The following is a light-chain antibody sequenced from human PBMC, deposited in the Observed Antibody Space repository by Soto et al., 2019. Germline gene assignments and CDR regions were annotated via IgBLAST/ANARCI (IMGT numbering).Light chain of an antibody. CDR3: ETWDSNTRV. CDR2: LEGSGSY. CDR1: SGHSGYI. V-gene: IGLV4-60*02. Sequence: QSVLTQSSSASASLESSVKLTCTLSSGHSGYIIAWHQQQPGKAPRYLMKLEGSGSYNKGSGVPDRFSGSSSGADRYLTISNLQFEDEADYYCETWDSNTRVFGGGTKLTVL. J-gene: IGLJ3*02.